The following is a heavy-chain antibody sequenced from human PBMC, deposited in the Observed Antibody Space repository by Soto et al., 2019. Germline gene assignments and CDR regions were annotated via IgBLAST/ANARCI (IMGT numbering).Heavy chain of an antibody. CDR1: GAPITWGDYS. V-gene: IGHV4-30-2*01. J-gene: IGHJ5*02. D-gene: IGHD2-2*01. CDR2: IFHGRST. Sequence: SETLSLTCAIPGAPITWGDYSWNWIRQPPGKGLEWIGYIFHGRSTYYNPSLRSRVTISVDRSRTQFSLKMSSVTAADTAVYYCARGRVVVPAAVMFNCLDPWGQGALVTVSS. CDR3: ARGRVVVPAAVMFNCLDP.